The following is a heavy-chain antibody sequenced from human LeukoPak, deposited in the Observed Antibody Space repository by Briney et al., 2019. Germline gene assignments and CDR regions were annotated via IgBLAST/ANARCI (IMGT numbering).Heavy chain of an antibody. V-gene: IGHV6-1*01. D-gene: IGHD1-20*01. CDR3: ARASGAAYNWNDAPTYYFDY. CDR1: GDSVSSNSAA. Sequence: SQTLSLTCAISGDSVSSNSAAWNWIRQSPSRGLEWLGRTYYRSKWYNDYAVSVKSRITINPDTSKNQFSLQLNSVTPEDTAVYYCARASGAAYNWNDAPTYYFDYWGQGTLVTVSS. J-gene: IGHJ4*02. CDR2: TYYRSKWYN.